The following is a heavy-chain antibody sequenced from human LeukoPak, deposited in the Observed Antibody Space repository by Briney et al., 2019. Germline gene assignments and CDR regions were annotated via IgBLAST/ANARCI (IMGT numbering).Heavy chain of an antibody. V-gene: IGHV1-8*03. CDR3: ARVRGSGFSYYYYMDV. CDR1: GGTFSSYA. CDR2: MNPNSGNT. D-gene: IGHD3-10*01. J-gene: IGHJ6*03. Sequence: ASVKVSCKASGGTFSSYAVSWVRQAPGQGLEWMGWMNPNSGNTGYAQKFQGRVTITRNTSISTAYMELSSLRSEDTAVYYCARVRGSGFSYYYYMDVWGKGTTVTVSS.